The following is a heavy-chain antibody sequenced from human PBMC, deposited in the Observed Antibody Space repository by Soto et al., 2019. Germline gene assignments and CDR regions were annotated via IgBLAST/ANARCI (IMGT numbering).Heavy chain of an antibody. D-gene: IGHD3-3*01. Sequence: VSGPTLVNPTQTLTLTCTFSGFSLSTSGMRVSWIRQPPGKALAWLARIDWDDDKFYSTSLKTRLTISKDTSKNQVVLTMTNMDPVDTATYYCARELGDFWSGYPGGMDVWGQGTTVTVSS. J-gene: IGHJ6*02. CDR1: GFSLSTSGMR. CDR2: IDWDDDK. CDR3: ARELGDFWSGYPGGMDV. V-gene: IGHV2-70*04.